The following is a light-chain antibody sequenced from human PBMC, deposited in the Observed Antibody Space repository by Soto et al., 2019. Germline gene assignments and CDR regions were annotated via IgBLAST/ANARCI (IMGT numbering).Light chain of an antibody. V-gene: IGKV3D-15*01. J-gene: IGKJ4*01. CDR2: GAS. CDR3: QQSDNWSLP. Sequence: EIEMTQSPATLSVSPGERVTLSCRASHGVDSNLAWYQQKPSQAPRLLIFGASTRTTGIPARFSGSASETHLAPTISSLLSQDFGVYCCQQSDNWSLPFGGGPKVEIQ. CDR1: HGVDSN.